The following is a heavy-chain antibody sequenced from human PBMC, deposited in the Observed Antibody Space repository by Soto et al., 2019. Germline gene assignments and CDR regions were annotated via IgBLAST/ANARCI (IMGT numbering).Heavy chain of an antibody. J-gene: IGHJ4*02. CDR3: AKGSIEYIALVGN. CDR2: ISARVGSL. Sequence: EVQLLESGGGLVQPGGSLRLSCAASGFSFSSYAMVWVRQAPGKGLEWVSVISARVGSLYFADSLKGRFTNSRDNYKDCLPSEMHSLRAEDTATYFRAKGSIEYIALVGNWGQGTLVVVSP. CDR1: GFSFSSYA. V-gene: IGHV3-23*01. D-gene: IGHD2-15*01.